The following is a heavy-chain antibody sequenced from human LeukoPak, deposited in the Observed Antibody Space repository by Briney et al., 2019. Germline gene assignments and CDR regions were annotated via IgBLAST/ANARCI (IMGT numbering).Heavy chain of an antibody. CDR1: GYTLTNYY. CDR2: INPNSGDT. CDR3: AKSQKGYFDY. Sequence: GASVKVSCKASGYTLTNYYIHWVRQAPGQGLEWMGRINPNSGDTNYAQKFQGRVTMTRDTSITTAYMELSGLRSDDTAVYYCAKSQKGYFDYWGQGTLVTVSS. V-gene: IGHV1-2*06. J-gene: IGHJ4*02.